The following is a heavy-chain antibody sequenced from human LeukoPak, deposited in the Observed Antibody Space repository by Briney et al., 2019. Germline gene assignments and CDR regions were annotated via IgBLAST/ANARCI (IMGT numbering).Heavy chain of an antibody. CDR2: IIPIFGTA. J-gene: IGHJ4*02. D-gene: IGHD4-23*01. Sequence: EASVTVSCKASGGTFSSYAISWVRQAPGQGLEWMGGIIPIFGTANYAQKFQGRVTITADESTSTAYMELSSLRSEDTAVYYCARVYGGNSPDYWGQGTLVTVSS. CDR1: GGTFSSYA. V-gene: IGHV1-69*13. CDR3: ARVYGGNSPDY.